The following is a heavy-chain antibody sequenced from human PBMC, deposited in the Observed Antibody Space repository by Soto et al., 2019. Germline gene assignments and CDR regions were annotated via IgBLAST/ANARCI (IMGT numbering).Heavy chain of an antibody. CDR2: IYWNGNE. D-gene: IGHD5-18*01. V-gene: IGHV2-5*01. CDR1: GFSFSTSGVG. Sequence: QXTLRESGPTLVKPXQTLTLTCTFSGFSFSTSGVGVGWXRXXXXQALQWLALIYWNGNERYSPSXXXXXXXXXXXXXXXXXXXXXXXDPLDTATYYCAHELSGYYYVMDVWGQGTNVTVSS. J-gene: IGHJ6*02. CDR3: AHELSGYYYVMDV.